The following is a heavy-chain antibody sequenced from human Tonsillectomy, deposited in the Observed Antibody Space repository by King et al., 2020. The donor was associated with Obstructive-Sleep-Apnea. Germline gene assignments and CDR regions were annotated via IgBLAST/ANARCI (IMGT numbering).Heavy chain of an antibody. Sequence: QLVQSGAEVRKPGASVKLSCKASGYTFTSYVLHWVRQAPGQRFEWMGWINPSFGNTKYSQNFQGRVTITRDTSASTAYLALSSLRSEDTALYYCASLRRDYYGMDAWGQGTAVTVSS. CDR2: INPSFGNT. J-gene: IGHJ6*02. CDR3: ASLRRDYYGMDA. CDR1: GYTFTSYV. V-gene: IGHV1-3*01.